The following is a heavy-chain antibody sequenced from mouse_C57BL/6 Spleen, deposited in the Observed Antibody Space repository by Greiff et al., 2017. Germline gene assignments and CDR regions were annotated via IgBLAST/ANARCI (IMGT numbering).Heavy chain of an antibody. CDR2: IHPNSGST. CDR3: ASNYDYGYFDY. D-gene: IGHD2-4*01. V-gene: IGHV1-64*01. CDR1: GYTFTSYW. Sequence: VQLVESGAELVKPGASVKLSCKASGYTFTSYWMHWVKQRPGQGLEWIGMIHPNSGSTNYNEKFKSKATLTVDKSSSTAYMQLSSLTSEDSAVYYCASNYDYGYFDYWGQGTTLTVSS. J-gene: IGHJ2*01.